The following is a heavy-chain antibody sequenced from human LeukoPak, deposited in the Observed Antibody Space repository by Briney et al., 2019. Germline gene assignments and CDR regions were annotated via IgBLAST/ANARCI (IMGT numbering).Heavy chain of an antibody. V-gene: IGHV3-74*01. D-gene: IGHD3-3*01. J-gene: IGHJ4*02. CDR3: ARDRDYDFWSGYYQTFDY. CDR1: GFTFSSYG. CDR2: VDSDGSDT. Sequence: GRSLRLSCAASGFTFSSYGMHWVRQAPGKGLVRVSRVDSDGSDTIYADSVRGRFTISRDNAKNTLYLQMNSLRAEDTAVYYCARDRDYDFWSGYYQTFDYWGQGTLVTVSS.